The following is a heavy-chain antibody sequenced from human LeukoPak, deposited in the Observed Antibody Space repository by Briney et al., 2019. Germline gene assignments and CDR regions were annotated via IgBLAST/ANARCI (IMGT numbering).Heavy chain of an antibody. CDR1: GGSISSSSYY. V-gene: IGHV4-39*01. J-gene: IGHJ4*02. Sequence: PSETLSLTCTVSGGSISSSSYYWGWIRQPPGKGLEWIGSIYYSGSTYYNPSLKSRVTISVDTSKNQFSLKLSSVTAADTAVYYCARHRRFLEWLLSAVDYWGQGTLVTVSS. CDR3: ARHRRFLEWLLSAVDY. CDR2: IYYSGST. D-gene: IGHD3-3*01.